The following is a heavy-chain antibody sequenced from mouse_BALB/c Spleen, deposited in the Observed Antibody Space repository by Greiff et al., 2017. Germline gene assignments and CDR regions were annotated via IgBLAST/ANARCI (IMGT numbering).Heavy chain of an antibody. V-gene: IGHV5-6*01. CDR3: TRDMDGYFYFDY. CDR1: GFTFSSYG. J-gene: IGHJ2*01. Sequence: VQLQQSGGDLVKPGGSLKLSCAASGFTFSSYGMSWVRQTPDKRLEWVATISSGGSYTYYPDSVKGRFTISRDNAKNTLYLQMSSLKSEDTAMYYCTRDMDGYFYFDYWGQGTTLTVSS. D-gene: IGHD2-3*01. CDR2: ISSGGSYT.